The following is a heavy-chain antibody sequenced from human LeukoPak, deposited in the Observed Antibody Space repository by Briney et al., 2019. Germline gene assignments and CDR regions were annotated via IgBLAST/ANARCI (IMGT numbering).Heavy chain of an antibody. J-gene: IGHJ4*02. D-gene: IGHD3-3*01. CDR1: GGTFTSYA. CDR3: ATHPRGYDFWSGYSFDD. V-gene: IGHV1-69*05. Sequence: SLKVSCKASGGTFTSYAISWVRQSPGQELEWRGGIVPIFGTANYAQKFQGRVTVTTAEYTSTAYMDLSSLTSEDTAVYYCATHPRGYDFWSGYSFDDWGQGTLVTVSS. CDR2: IVPIFGTA.